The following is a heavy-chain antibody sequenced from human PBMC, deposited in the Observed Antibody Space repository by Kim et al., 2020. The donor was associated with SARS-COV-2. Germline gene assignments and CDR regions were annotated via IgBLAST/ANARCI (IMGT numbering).Heavy chain of an antibody. CDR1: GFTLDAYA. Sequence: GGSLRLSCAASGFTLDAYAMHWVRQAPGKDLEWVAGIDWNSVRIGYAYSVKGRFTISRDNAKNSLFLEMNSLRAEDTAVYYCTKDIGYNWNYVLDSWGQGSLVTVSS. V-gene: IGHV3-9*01. D-gene: IGHD1-7*01. CDR2: IDWNSVRI. J-gene: IGHJ4*02. CDR3: TKDIGYNWNYVLDS.